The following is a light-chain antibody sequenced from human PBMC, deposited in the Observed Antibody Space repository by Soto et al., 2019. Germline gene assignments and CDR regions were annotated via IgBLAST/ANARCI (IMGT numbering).Light chain of an antibody. CDR3: MQSAQLPIT. CDR2: DVS. Sequence: DVVLTQTPVSLSVTPGQPASISCKSSESLLNSVGKTHLYWYLQRPGQSPQVLIYDVSDRFSGAPDRFSGSGSGTDFTLKVSRVDAEDVGVYYCMQSAQLPITFGQGTRLEIK. CDR1: ESLLNSVGKTH. V-gene: IGKV2D-29*02. J-gene: IGKJ5*01.